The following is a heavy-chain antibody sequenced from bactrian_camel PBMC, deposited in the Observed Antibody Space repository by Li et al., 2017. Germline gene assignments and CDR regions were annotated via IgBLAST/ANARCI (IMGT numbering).Heavy chain of an antibody. Sequence: QVQLVESGGGSVQAGGSLTLTCAASGDSTCSNCMGWFRQAPGKERVRVAFIYTAAYTYYADFAKGRFTISQDNAKNTVSLQMNSLKPEDTAMYYCAAAQLLSANLMLNSIYYRYWGQGTQVTVS. D-gene: IGHD2*01. CDR2: IYTAAYT. V-gene: IGHV3S53*01. CDR3: AAAQLLSANLMLNSIYYRY. CDR1: GDSTCSNC. J-gene: IGHJ4*01.